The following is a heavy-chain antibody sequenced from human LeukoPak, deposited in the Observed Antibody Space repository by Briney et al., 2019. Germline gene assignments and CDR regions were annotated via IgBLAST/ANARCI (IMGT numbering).Heavy chain of an antibody. J-gene: IGHJ5*01. D-gene: IGHD6-19*01. CDR2: IYYSGST. CDR3: ARAAVAGIWFDS. Sequence: PSETLSLTCTVSGGSMSSYYWSRIRQPPGKGLEWIAYIYYSGSTNYTPSLKSRLTISVDTPKNQFSLRLSSVTAADTAVYYCARAAVAGIWFDSWGQGTLVTVSS. V-gene: IGHV4-59*01. CDR1: GGSMSSYY.